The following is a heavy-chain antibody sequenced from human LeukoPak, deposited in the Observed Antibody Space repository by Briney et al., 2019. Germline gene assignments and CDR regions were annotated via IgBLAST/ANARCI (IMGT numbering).Heavy chain of an antibody. J-gene: IGHJ4*02. Sequence: SETLSLTCAVYGGSFSGYYWSWIRQPSGKGLEWIGEINHSGSTNYNPSLKSRVTISVDTSKNQFSLKLSSVTAADTAVYYCATGYYDSSGYVDYWGQGTLVTVSS. CDR1: GGSFSGYY. V-gene: IGHV4-34*01. CDR3: ATGYYDSSGYVDY. CDR2: INHSGST. D-gene: IGHD3-22*01.